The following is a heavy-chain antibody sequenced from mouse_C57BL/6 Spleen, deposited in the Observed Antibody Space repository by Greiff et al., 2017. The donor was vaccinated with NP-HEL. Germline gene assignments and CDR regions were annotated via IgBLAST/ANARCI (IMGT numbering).Heavy chain of an antibody. D-gene: IGHD1-1*01. J-gene: IGHJ4*01. Sequence: QLQQSGPELVKPGASVKISCKASGYSFTDYNMNWVKQSNGKSLEWIGVITPNYGTTSYNQKFKGKATLTVDQSSSTAYMQLNSLTSEDSAVYYCARSDYGSSYPYAMDYWGQGTSVTVSS. CDR3: ARSDYGSSYPYAMDY. CDR2: ITPNYGTT. V-gene: IGHV1-39*01. CDR1: GYSFTDYN.